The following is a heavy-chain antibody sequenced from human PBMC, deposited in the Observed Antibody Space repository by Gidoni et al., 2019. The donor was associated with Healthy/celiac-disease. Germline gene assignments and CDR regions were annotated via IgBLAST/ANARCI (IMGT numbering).Heavy chain of an antibody. D-gene: IGHD2-2*01. CDR2: INHRGST. J-gene: IGHJ6*02. CDR3: ARGGYCSSTSCYGRYYYYYGMDV. Sequence: QVQLQQWGAGLLKPSETLSLTCAVYGGSFRGYYWRWIRQPPGKGLEWIGEINHRGSTNYNPSLKSRVTISVDTSTNQFSLKLSSVTAADTAVYYCARGGYCSSTSCYGRYYYYYGMDVWGQGTTVTVSS. CDR1: GGSFRGYY. V-gene: IGHV4-34*01.